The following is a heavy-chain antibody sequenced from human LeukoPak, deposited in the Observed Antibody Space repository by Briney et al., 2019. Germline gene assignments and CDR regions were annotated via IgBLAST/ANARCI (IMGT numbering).Heavy chain of an antibody. J-gene: IGHJ5*02. V-gene: IGHV3-48*01. Sequence: GGSLRLSCAASGFTFGLYAINWVRQAPGKGLEWISYIGPSGSNIYYADSVKGRLTISRDNVKDSLYLQMTSLRAEDTAVYYCARDYYDSSGSSWFDPWGQGTLVTVSS. CDR3: ARDYYDSSGSSWFDP. CDR2: IGPSGSNI. D-gene: IGHD3-22*01. CDR1: GFTFGLYA.